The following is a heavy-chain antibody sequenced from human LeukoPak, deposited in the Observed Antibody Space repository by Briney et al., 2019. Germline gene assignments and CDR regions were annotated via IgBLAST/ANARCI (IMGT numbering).Heavy chain of an antibody. CDR3: AKDREAVAGDY. V-gene: IGHV3-30*18. CDR1: GFTFSSYG. CDR2: ISYDGSNK. Sequence: GGSLRLSCAASGFTFSSYGMHWVRQAPGKGLERVAVISYDGSNKYYADSVKGRFTISRDNSKNTLYLQMNSLRAEDTAVYYCAKDREAVAGDYWGQGTLVTVSS. D-gene: IGHD6-19*01. J-gene: IGHJ4*02.